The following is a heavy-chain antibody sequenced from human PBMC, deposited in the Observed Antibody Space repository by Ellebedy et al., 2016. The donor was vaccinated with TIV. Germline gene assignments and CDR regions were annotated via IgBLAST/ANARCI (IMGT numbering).Heavy chain of an antibody. CDR3: ARSYQMLS. CDR2: ISSSTLTT. J-gene: IGHJ4*02. V-gene: IGHV3-48*01. D-gene: IGHD2-2*01. CDR1: GFTFSSYN. Sequence: GGSLRLSCAASGFTFSSYNMIWVRQAPGKGLEWISYISSSTLTTEYADSVKGRFTISRDNSKNTLYLQMNSLRAEDTAVYYCARSYQMLSWGQGTLVTVSS.